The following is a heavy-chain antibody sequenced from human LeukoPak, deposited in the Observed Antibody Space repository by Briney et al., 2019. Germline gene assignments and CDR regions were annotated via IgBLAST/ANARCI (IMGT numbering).Heavy chain of an antibody. CDR2: IYYSGST. CDR3: AKDLGGYYDFWVGRGYRYGRATTSAFDI. V-gene: IGHV4-59*01. CDR1: GRSISSYY. D-gene: IGHD3-3*01. Sequence: AETLSLTCTVSGRSISSYYWRWVRQPPGKGLEWIGYIYYSGSTNYNPSRKSRVTISVDTSKNQFSLKLRSVTAVDTDVYYCAKDLGGYYDFWVGRGYRYGRATTSAFDIWGQGTMVTVSS. J-gene: IGHJ3*02.